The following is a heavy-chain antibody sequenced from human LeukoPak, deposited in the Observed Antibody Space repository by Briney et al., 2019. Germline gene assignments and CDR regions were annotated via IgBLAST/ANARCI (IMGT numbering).Heavy chain of an antibody. V-gene: IGHV3-7*03. Sequence: PGGSLRLSCAASGFTFSTYWMSWVRQAPGKGLEWVANIKQDGSEKYYVDSVKGRFTISRDNAKNSLYLQMNSLRTVDTAVYYCARDSTLRYYFDYWGQGTLVTVSS. CDR3: ARDSTLRYYFDY. J-gene: IGHJ4*02. D-gene: IGHD5/OR15-5a*01. CDR2: IKQDGSEK. CDR1: GFTFSTYW.